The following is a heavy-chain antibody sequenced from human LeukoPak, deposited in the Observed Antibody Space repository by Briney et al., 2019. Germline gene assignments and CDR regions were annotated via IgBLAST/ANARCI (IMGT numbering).Heavy chain of an antibody. D-gene: IGHD3-10*01. CDR3: ASRMSFMVRGVINDGSEFDY. CDR2: INPNSGGT. J-gene: IGHJ4*02. CDR1: GYTFTGYY. V-gene: IGHV1-2*02. Sequence: ASVKVSCKASGYTFTGYYMHWVRPAPGQGLEWVGWINPNSGGTHYAQKFQGRVTMTKNPSISTAYMELSRLRSDDTAVYYCASRMSFMVRGVINDGSEFDYWGQGTLVTVSS.